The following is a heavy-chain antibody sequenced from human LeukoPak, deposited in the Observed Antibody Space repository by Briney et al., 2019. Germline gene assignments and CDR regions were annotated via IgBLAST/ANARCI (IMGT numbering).Heavy chain of an antibody. V-gene: IGHV3-30*18. CDR2: ISYDGSNK. D-gene: IGHD2-21*02. CDR3: AKDGGDAGYFDY. Sequence: PGRSLRLSCAASGFTFSSYGMHWVRQAPGKGLEWVAVISYDGSNKYYADSVKGRFTISRDNSKNTLYLQMNSLRAEDTAVYYCAKDGGDAGYFDYWGQGTLVTVSS. J-gene: IGHJ4*02. CDR1: GFTFSSYG.